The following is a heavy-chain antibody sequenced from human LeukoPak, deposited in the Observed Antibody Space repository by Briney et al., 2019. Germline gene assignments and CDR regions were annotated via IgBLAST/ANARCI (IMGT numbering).Heavy chain of an antibody. CDR3: AVTGPPRGLDPDY. CDR1: GFTFSSYA. J-gene: IGHJ4*02. D-gene: IGHD3-10*01. Sequence: PGXXLXLSCAASGFTFSSYAMSWVRQAPGKGLEGVSAISGSGGSTYYADSVKGRFTISRDNCKNTLYLKINSLRAEDTAVYYCAVTGPPRGLDPDYWGQGTLVTVSS. V-gene: IGHV3-23*01. CDR2: ISGSGGST.